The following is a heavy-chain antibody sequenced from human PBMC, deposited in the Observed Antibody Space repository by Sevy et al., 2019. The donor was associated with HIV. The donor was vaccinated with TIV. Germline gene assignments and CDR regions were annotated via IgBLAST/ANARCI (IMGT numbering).Heavy chain of an antibody. V-gene: IGHV3-33*01. D-gene: IGHD3-16*01. CDR1: GFTFSNYG. CDR3: VRVYGATEGEYYFDY. J-gene: IGHJ4*02. CDR2: IWFDGSHK. Sequence: GGSLRLSCAASGFTFSNYGMHWVRQPPGKGLEGVAGIWFDGSHKYYGDSVKGRFTISRDNSKNTLFLQMHSLRVDDTAAYYCVRVYGATEGEYYFDYWGQGTLVTVSS.